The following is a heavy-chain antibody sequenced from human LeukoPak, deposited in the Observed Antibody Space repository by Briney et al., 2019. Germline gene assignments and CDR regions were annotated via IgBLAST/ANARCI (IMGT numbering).Heavy chain of an antibody. CDR2: ISYLGDDQ. CDR3: AKDRSSGPHYYYGMDV. Sequence: PGGSLRLSCAASGFTFSSYGIHWIRQAPGKGLEWVAVISYLGDDQFYAESVKGQFTISRDNSKKTVFLQMNSLRGEDTAIYYCAKDRSSGPHYYYGMDVWGQGTTVTVSS. J-gene: IGHJ6*02. CDR1: GFTFSSYG. V-gene: IGHV3-30*18. D-gene: IGHD6-25*01.